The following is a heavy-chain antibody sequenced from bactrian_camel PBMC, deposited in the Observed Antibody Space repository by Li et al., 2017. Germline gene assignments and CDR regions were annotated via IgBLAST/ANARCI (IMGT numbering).Heavy chain of an antibody. CDR2: IYTKSGTT. V-gene: IGHV3S28*01. CDR1: EYDYTHHC. Sequence: QLVESGGGSVQAGGSLRLSCTASEYDYTHHCVGWFRQAPGEEREGVAAIYTKSGTTWYSDSVKGRFTISQDNAKNTLYLQMSGLEPDDTAMYYCAVGGYGGRWCFLETYAYNYWGQGTQVTVS. CDR3: AVGGYGGRWCFLETYAYNY. J-gene: IGHJ4*01. D-gene: IGHD6*01.